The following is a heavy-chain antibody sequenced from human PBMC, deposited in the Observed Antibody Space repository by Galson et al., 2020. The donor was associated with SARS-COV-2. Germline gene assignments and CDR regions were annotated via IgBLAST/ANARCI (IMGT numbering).Heavy chain of an antibody. CDR2: ISNSSRTI. V-gene: IGHV3-48*01. D-gene: IGHD6-13*01. Sequence: GGSLRLSFAASGFTFSSYSLNWVRQAPGKGLGGVSYISNSSRTIYYADSVEGRFTISRDNAKNSLYLHMNSLRADDTAVYYCARLSSLDYWGQGTLVTVSS. CDR3: ARLSSLDY. CDR1: GFTFSSYS. J-gene: IGHJ4*02.